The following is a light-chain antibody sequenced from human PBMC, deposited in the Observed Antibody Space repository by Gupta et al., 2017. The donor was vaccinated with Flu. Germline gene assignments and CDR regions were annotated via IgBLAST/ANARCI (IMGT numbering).Light chain of an antibody. CDR2: GKN. Sequence: TVSSTCREERRRRDGTSWYDQKTVQTPGVVIYGKNIRVTGIPERFSGATSGNTATVTSTGAQAEDEADYYCNSRDSSDDRVVFGGGTRLTVL. J-gene: IGLJ2*01. CDR1: RRRRDG. CDR3: NSRDSSDDRVV. V-gene: IGLV3-19*01.